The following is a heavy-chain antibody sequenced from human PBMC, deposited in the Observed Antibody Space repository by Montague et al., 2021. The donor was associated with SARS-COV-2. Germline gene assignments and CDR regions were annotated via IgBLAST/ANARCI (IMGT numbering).Heavy chain of an antibody. D-gene: IGHD3-22*01. CDR2: IYYSGST. Sequence: SETLSLTCTVSGGAISSSSYYWGWIRQPPGKGLEWIGSIYYSGSTYYXXXLKSRVTISVDTSKNQFSLKLSSVTAADTAVYYCARDTRITMLVVVNRHGMDVWGQGTTVTVSS. CDR3: ARDTRITMLVVVNRHGMDV. J-gene: IGHJ6*02. CDR1: GGAISSSSYY. V-gene: IGHV4-39*07.